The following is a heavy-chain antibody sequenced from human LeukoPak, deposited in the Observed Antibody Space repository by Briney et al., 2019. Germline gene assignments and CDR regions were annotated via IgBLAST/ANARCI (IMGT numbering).Heavy chain of an antibody. CDR1: GDSISNYY. CDR2: IYYSGST. J-gene: IGHJ4*02. D-gene: IGHD1/OR15-1a*01. Sequence: SETLSLTCTASGDSISNYYWGWIRLPPGKGLEWIGSIYYSGSTYYNLSLKSRVTISVDTSKNQFSLKLSSVTAADTAVYFCPRPKTSAGMIDYGGQEPWSPSPQ. V-gene: IGHV4-39*01. CDR3: PRPKTSAGMIDY.